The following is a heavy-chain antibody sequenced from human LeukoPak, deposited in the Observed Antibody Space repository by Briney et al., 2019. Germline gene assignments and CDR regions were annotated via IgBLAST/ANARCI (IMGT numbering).Heavy chain of an antibody. D-gene: IGHD3-10*01. CDR3: ARGTYYYGSESGDYFDY. Sequence: SETLSLTCAVSGGSISSSNWWSWVRQPPGKGLEWIGEIYHSGSTNYNPSLKSRVTISVDRSKNQFSLKLSSVTAADTAVYYCARGTYYYGSESGDYFDYWGQGTLVTVSS. J-gene: IGHJ4*02. CDR1: GGSISSSNW. V-gene: IGHV4-4*02. CDR2: IYHSGST.